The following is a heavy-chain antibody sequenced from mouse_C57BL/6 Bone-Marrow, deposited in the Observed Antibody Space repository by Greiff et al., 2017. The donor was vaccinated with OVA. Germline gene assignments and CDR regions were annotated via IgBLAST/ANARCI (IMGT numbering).Heavy chain of an antibody. CDR2: ISDGGSYT. CDR3: APIRYDAFAY. CDR1: GFTFSSYA. V-gene: IGHV5-4*03. Sequence: EVKVEESGGGLVKPGGSLKLSCAASGFTFSSYAMSWVRQTPEKGLEWVATISDGGSYTYYPDNVKGRITISRDNAKNILYLQMSQLKSEDTAMYYCAPIRYDAFAYWGQGTLVTVSA. D-gene: IGHD2-12*01. J-gene: IGHJ3*01.